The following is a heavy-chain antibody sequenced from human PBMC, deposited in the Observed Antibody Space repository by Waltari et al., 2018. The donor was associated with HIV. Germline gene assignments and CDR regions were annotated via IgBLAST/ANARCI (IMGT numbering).Heavy chain of an antibody. J-gene: IGHJ4*02. CDR2: ISSSGSTI. V-gene: IGHV3-48*01. CDR1: GFSFSSYS. D-gene: IGHD1-1*01. Sequence: EVQLVESGGGLVQPGGSLRLSCAASGFSFSSYSMNWVRQAPGKGLEWVAYISSSGSTIYYADSVKGRFTISRDNAKNSVYLQMNYLRGEDTAVYYCARDAEVEMATTGEYWGQGTLVTVSS. CDR3: ARDAEVEMATTGEY.